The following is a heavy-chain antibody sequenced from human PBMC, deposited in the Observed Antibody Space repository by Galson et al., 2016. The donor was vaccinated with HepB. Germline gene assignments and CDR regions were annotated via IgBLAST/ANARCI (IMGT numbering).Heavy chain of an antibody. V-gene: IGHV3-49*03. D-gene: IGHD5-12*01. CDR1: GFTFGDYA. CDR2: LRSKGYGGTT. J-gene: IGHJ4*02. Sequence: LRLSCAGSGFTFGDYAVSWFRQAPGKGLEWVGCLRSKGYGGTTDYAASVKGRFTISRDDSKSIAYLQVNSLKTEDTAVYYCTRKLHEYSAYDVFDYWGQGTLVTVSS. CDR3: TRKLHEYSAYDVFDY.